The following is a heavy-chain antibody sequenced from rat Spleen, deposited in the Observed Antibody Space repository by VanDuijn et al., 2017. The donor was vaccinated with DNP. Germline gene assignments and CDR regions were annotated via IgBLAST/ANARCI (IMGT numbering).Heavy chain of an antibody. D-gene: IGHD1-4*01. CDR1: GFTFSDYY. V-gene: IGHV5-22*01. CDR2: ISYEGSIT. J-gene: IGHJ2*01. Sequence: EVQLVESGGGLVQPGRCLKLSCAASGFTFSDYYMAWVRQAPKKGLECVAYISYEGSITSYGDSVKGRFTISRDNAKSTLYLQMNSLRSEDTATYYCARGNYPGINTFDYWGQGVMVTVSS. CDR3: ARGNYPGINTFDY.